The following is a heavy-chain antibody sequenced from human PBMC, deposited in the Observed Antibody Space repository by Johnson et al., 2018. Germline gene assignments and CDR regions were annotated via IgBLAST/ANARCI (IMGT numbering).Heavy chain of an antibody. D-gene: IGHD5-18*01. V-gene: IGHV3-30*18. CDR1: GFTFSNYG. J-gene: IGHJ6*03. Sequence: QVQLVESGGGVVQPGRSLRLSCAASGFTFSNYGMHWVRQSPGKGLEWVAVISYDGSNKYYADSVKGRFTISRDNSKNTLYLQMNSLRAEDTAVYYCAKDGVGYSYGQYYYMDGWGKGTTVTVSS. CDR3: AKDGVGYSYGQYYYMDG. CDR2: ISYDGSNK.